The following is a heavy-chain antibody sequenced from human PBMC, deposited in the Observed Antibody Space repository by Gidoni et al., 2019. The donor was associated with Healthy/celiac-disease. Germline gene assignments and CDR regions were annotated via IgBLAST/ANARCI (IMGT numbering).Heavy chain of an antibody. V-gene: IGHV3-23*01. Sequence: EVQLLESGGGLVQPGGSLRLSCAASGFTFSSYAMSWVRQAPGKGLGWVSAISGSGGSTYYADSVKGRFTISRDNSKNTLYLQMNSLRAEDTAVYYCAKVGPPMVRGVTDAFDIWGQGTMVTVSS. D-gene: IGHD3-10*01. CDR1: GFTFSSYA. J-gene: IGHJ3*02. CDR2: ISGSGGST. CDR3: AKVGPPMVRGVTDAFDI.